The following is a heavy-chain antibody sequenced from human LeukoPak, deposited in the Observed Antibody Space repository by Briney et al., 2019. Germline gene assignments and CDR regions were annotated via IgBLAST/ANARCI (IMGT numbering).Heavy chain of an antibody. J-gene: IGHJ4*02. CDR2: INHSGST. V-gene: IGHV4-34*01. D-gene: IGHD3-16*01. CDR3: ARVDKGGLDY. Sequence: PSETLSLTCAVYGGSFSGYYWSWIRQPPGKGLEWIGEINHSGSTNYNPSLKSRVTISVDTSKNQFSLKLSSVTAADTAVYYCARVDKGGLDYWGQGTLVTVSS. CDR1: GGSFSGYY.